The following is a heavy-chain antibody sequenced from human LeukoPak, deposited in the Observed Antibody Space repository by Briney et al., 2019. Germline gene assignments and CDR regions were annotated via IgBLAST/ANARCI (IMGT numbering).Heavy chain of an antibody. V-gene: IGHV3-23*01. Sequence: GGSLRLSCAASEFTFDNYAMSWVRQAPGKGLEWVSVISGSGYYSYYADSVKGRFTVSRDNSKTTLYLQMNSLRADDTAVYYCARDGFGYWGQGTLVTVSS. J-gene: IGHJ4*02. CDR2: ISGSGYYS. CDR3: ARDGFGY. CDR1: EFTFDNYA.